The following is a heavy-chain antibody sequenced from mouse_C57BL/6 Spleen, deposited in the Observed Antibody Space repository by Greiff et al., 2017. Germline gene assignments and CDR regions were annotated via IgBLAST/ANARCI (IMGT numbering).Heavy chain of an antibody. V-gene: IGHV1-63*01. CDR3: ARAPGYYFDY. J-gene: IGHJ2*01. Sequence: QVQLKESGAELVRPGTSVKMSCKASGYTFTNYWIGWAKQRPGHGLEWIGDIYPGGGYTNYNEKFKGKATLTADKSSSTAYMQFSSLTSEDSAIYYCARAPGYYFDYWGQGTTLTVSS. CDR2: IYPGGGYT. CDR1: GYTFTNYW.